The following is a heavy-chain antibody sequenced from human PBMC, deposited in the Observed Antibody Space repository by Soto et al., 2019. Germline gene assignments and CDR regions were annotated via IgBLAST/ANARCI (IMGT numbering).Heavy chain of an antibody. V-gene: IGHV4-59*01. CDR2: IYYSGST. D-gene: IGHD2-8*01. Sequence: SETLSLTCTVSGGSISSYYWSWIRQPPGKGLEWIGYIYYSGSTNYNPSLESRATISVDTSKNQFSLKLSSVTAADTAVYYCATGFDGYFDYWGQGTLVTVSS. J-gene: IGHJ4*02. CDR1: GGSISSYY. CDR3: ATGFDGYFDY.